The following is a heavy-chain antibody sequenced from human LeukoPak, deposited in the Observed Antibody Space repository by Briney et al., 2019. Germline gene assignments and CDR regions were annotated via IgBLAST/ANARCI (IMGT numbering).Heavy chain of an antibody. Sequence: PGGSLRLSCAASGFTFSSYWMHWVRQAPGKGLVWVSRINSDGSSTSYADSVKGRFTISRDNAKNTLYLQMNSLRAEDTAVYYCARGTYYYDSSGYRTLGYYYYYMDVWGKGTTVTISS. J-gene: IGHJ6*03. V-gene: IGHV3-74*01. CDR2: INSDGSST. CDR1: GFTFSSYW. CDR3: ARGTYYYDSSGYRTLGYYYYYMDV. D-gene: IGHD3-22*01.